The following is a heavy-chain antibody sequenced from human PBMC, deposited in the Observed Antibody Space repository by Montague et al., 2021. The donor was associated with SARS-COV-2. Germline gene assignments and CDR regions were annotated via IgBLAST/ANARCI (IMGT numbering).Heavy chain of an antibody. CDR1: GGSMSGYY. Sequence: SETLSLTCEVSGGSMSGYYWTWIRQSPGKGLEWIGYVHYTGSTKYNPSLKTRVSLSLDTPKSHFSLHLSSVTAADTAIYFCARAQNTCFIANCVNYFDVWGRGALVTVS. D-gene: IGHD1-1*01. V-gene: IGHV4-59*01. J-gene: IGHJ4*02. CDR3: ARAQNTCFIANCVNYFDV. CDR2: VHYTGST.